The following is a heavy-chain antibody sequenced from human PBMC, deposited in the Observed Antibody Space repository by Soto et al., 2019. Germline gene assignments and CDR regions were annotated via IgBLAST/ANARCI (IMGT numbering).Heavy chain of an antibody. J-gene: IGHJ4*02. Sequence: EVQLLESGGGLVQPGGSLRLSCAASGFTFTNYAMSWVRQAPGKGLVWVSTISGSGGSTHYADSVKGRFTISRDNSKNAVYLQMNSLRAEDTAVYYCVNTDFALVATIMYHCWGQGTLFTFSS. V-gene: IGHV3-23*01. CDR2: ISGSGGST. CDR1: GFTFTNYA. D-gene: IGHD5-12*01. CDR3: VNTDFALVATIMYHC.